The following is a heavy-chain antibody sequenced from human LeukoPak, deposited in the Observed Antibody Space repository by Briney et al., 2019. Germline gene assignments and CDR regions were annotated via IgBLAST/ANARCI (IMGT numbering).Heavy chain of an antibody. V-gene: IGHV4/OR15-8*01. CDR2: IHHDGRI. J-gene: IGHJ4*02. Sequence: KPSETLSLTCDVSGGSIDSTNWWNWVRQPPGKGLEWIGEIHHDGRINYNPSLKSRVTLSVGKSKNQFSLRLNSVTAADTAMYYCARSHDHLWGNYPDYWGQGTLVTVSS. CDR1: GGSIDSTNW. D-gene: IGHD3-16*02. CDR3: ARSHDHLWGNYPDY.